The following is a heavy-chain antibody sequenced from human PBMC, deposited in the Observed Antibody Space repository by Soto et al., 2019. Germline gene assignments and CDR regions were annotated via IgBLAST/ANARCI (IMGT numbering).Heavy chain of an antibody. J-gene: IGHJ6*02. D-gene: IGHD3-22*01. V-gene: IGHV4-30-4*01. CDR1: GGSISSGDYY. CDR2: IYYSGST. CDR3: YAVVITPYYGMDV. Sequence: QVQLQESGPGLVKPSQTLSLTCTVSGGSISSGDYYWSWIRQPPGKGLEWIGYIYYSGSTYYNPSLKSRVXXSXDXXKNQFSLKLSSVTAADTAVYYCYAVVITPYYGMDVWGQGTTVTVSS.